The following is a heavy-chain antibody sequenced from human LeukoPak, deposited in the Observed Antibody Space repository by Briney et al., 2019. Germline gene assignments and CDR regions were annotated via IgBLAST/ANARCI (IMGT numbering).Heavy chain of an antibody. V-gene: IGHV4-39*01. CDR2: IYYSGST. J-gene: IGHJ4*02. Sequence: SETLSLTCSVSGRSISSSIYYWGWIRQPPGRRLVWIGRIYYSGSTYYNPSLKRRVTISVDTSKNQFSLKLSSVTAADTAVYYGASAGAPYYVDYWGQGTLVTVSS. CDR3: ASAGAPYYVDY. CDR1: GRSISSSIYY. D-gene: IGHD3-10*01.